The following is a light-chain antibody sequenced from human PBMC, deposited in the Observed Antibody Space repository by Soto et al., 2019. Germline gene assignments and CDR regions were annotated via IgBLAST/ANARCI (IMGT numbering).Light chain of an antibody. Sequence: QAVVTQPPSASGTPGQRVSITCSGSSSNIGSNIVNWYQQLPGRAPKLLIYRTNQRPSGVPDRFSASKSGTSASLAISGLQSEGEADYYCEAWDDSLIGVLFGGGTKLTVL. CDR3: EAWDDSLIGVL. CDR2: RTN. J-gene: IGLJ2*01. CDR1: SSNIGSNI. V-gene: IGLV1-44*01.